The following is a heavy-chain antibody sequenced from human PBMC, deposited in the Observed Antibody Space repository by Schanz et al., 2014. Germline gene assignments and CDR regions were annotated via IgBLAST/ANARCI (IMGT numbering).Heavy chain of an antibody. V-gene: IGHV3-30*18. D-gene: IGHD3-22*01. CDR3: AKSYATSGYSGFDY. Sequence: QVQLVESGGGVVQPGRSLRLSCAGSGFSFSDYGMHWVRQAPGRGLEWVAVISYHGSERYYEDSVKGRFTISRDNSKNTLSLQMNSLRTEDTAVYFCAKSYATSGYSGFDYWGQGTLVTVSS. CDR2: ISYHGSER. CDR1: GFSFSDYG. J-gene: IGHJ4*02.